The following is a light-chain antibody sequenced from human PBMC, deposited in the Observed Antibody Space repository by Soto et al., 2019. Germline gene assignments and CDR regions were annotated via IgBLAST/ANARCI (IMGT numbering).Light chain of an antibody. CDR1: QYISNY. CDR3: QQYDNFPYT. V-gene: IGKV1-33*01. CDR2: DAS. Sequence: DIQMTQSPSSLSASVGDRVTITCQASQYISNYLNWYQQKPGKAPKLLIYDASNLETGVPSRFSGSRSGTDFTFTISSLQPEDVATYYCQQYDNFPYTFGQGTKVDIK. J-gene: IGKJ2*01.